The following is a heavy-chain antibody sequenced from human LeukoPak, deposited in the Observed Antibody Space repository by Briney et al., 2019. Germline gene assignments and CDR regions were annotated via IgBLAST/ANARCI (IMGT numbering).Heavy chain of an antibody. CDR1: GGSFSGYY. Sequence: PSETLSLTCAVYGGSFSGYYWSWIRQPPGKGLEWIGEINHSGSTNYNPSLKSRVTISVDTSKNQFSLKLRSATAADTAVYYCARGHGGYYYDSSGYYLFGWGQGTLVTVSS. D-gene: IGHD3-22*01. J-gene: IGHJ4*02. CDR2: INHSGST. V-gene: IGHV4-34*01. CDR3: ARGHGGYYYDSSGYYLFG.